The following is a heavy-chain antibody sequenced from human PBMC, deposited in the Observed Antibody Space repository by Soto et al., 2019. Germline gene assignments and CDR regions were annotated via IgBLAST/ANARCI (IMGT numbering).Heavy chain of an antibody. V-gene: IGHV3-21*01. CDR3: ARDRIVVVPAADLDYYYYYGMDV. CDR1: GFTFSSYS. CDR2: ISSSSYI. Sequence: LRLSCAASGFTFSSYSMNWVRQAPGQGLEWVSSISSSSYIYYADSVKGRFTISRDNAKNSLYLQMNSLRAEDTAVYYCARDRIVVVPAADLDYYYYYGMDVWGQGTTVTVSS. J-gene: IGHJ6*02. D-gene: IGHD2-2*01.